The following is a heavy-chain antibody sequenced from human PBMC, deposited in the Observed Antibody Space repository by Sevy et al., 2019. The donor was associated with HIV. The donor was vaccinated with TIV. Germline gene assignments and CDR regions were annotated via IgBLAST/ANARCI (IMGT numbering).Heavy chain of an antibody. CDR1: GYTFTGYY. D-gene: IGHD2-15*01. J-gene: IGHJ4*02. CDR3: ARDNCSGGSCYSPDY. V-gene: IGHV1-2*02. CDR2: INPNSGGT. Sequence: ASVKVSCKASGYTFTGYYMHWVRQAPGQGLEWMGWINPNSGGTNYAQKFQGRVTMTRDTSISTAYMELSRLRSDDTAVYYCARDNCSGGSCYSPDYWGQGTLVTVSS.